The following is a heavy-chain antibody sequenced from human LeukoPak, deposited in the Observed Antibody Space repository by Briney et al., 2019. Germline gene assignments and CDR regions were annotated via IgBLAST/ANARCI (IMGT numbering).Heavy chain of an antibody. J-gene: IGHJ6*04. CDR3: ARDQRYCSSTSCPKNYYYYYGMDV. CDR2: INSDGSST. V-gene: IGHV3-74*01. D-gene: IGHD2-2*01. Sequence: GGSLRLSCAASGFTFGSYWMHWVRQAPGKGLVWVSRINSDGSSTSYADSVKGRFTISRDNAKNTLYLQMNSLRAEDTAVYYCARDQRYCSSTSCPKNYYYYYGMDVWGKGTTVTVSS. CDR1: GFTFGSYW.